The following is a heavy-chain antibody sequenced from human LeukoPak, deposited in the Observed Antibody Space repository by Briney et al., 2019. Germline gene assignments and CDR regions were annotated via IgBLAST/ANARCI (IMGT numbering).Heavy chain of an antibody. CDR3: AIRYSGSYNDY. V-gene: IGHV5-51*01. CDR1: GDRLTNNW. Sequence: GESLKISCKISGDRLTNNWIGWVRQVPGKGLEWLGLIYPGNSDTRYSPFFQGQVTFSADKSISTAYLQWSGLKASDTAMYYCAIRYSGSYNDYWGQGTQVTVSS. CDR2: IYPGNSDT. D-gene: IGHD1-26*01. J-gene: IGHJ4*02.